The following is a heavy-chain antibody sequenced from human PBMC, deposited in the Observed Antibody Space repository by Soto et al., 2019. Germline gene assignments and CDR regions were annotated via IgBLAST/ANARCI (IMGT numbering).Heavy chain of an antibody. V-gene: IGHV4-31*03. CDR1: GGSISSGVNY. CDR3: ARIGRVSNGGYLVY. CDR2: IYYTGNT. Sequence: PSETLSLTCTVSGGSISSGVNYWSWIRQHPGEGLEWIGHIYYTGNTYYNPSLKSRVTISVDTSKNQFSLRLSSVTAADTAVYFCARIGRVSNGGYLVYWGQGTLVTVSS. D-gene: IGHD3-22*01. J-gene: IGHJ4*02.